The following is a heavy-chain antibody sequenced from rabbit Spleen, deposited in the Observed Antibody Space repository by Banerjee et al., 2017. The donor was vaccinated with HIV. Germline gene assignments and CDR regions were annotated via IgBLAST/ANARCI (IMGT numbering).Heavy chain of an antibody. CDR3: ARSGYVGGSYFAL. Sequence: QELLEESGGGLVQPEGSLTLTCTASGFTISSSDYMCWVRQAPGKGLEWIGCIYVGSGSTHYASWAKGRFTMYKTSSTTVTLQLTSLTVADTATYFCARSGYVGGSYFALWGLGTLVTVS. D-gene: IGHD8-1*01. CDR2: IYVGSGST. CDR1: GFTISSSDY. J-gene: IGHJ4*01. V-gene: IGHV1S45*01.